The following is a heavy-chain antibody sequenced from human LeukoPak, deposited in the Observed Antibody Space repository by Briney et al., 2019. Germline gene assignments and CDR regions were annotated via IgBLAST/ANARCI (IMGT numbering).Heavy chain of an antibody. CDR1: GYTFTSYG. V-gene: IGHV1-18*01. CDR3: ARTAQFGVVEDAFDI. D-gene: IGHD3-3*01. Sequence: ASVKVSYKASGYTFTSYGMSWVRQAEGQGGEWMGWISAYNGNTNYAQKLQGRVTMTTDTSTSTAYMELRSLRSDDTAVYYCARTAQFGVVEDAFDIWGQGTMVTVSP. J-gene: IGHJ3*02. CDR2: ISAYNGNT.